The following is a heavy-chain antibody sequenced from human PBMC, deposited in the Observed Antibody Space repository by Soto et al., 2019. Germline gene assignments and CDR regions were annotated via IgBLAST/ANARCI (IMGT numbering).Heavy chain of an antibody. CDR2: IRSRSGTT. Sequence: EVQLVESGGGLVKPGGSLRLSCAASGFSFSKAWMNWVCQAPGKGLEWVGRIRSRSGTTDYAAPVKGRFTISRDDSKYTLYLQMNSLKVEDTAVYFCTTSGNPNIVDHWGQGTLVIVSS. CDR1: GFSFSKAW. J-gene: IGHJ4*02. V-gene: IGHV3-15*07. CDR3: TTSGNPNIVDH.